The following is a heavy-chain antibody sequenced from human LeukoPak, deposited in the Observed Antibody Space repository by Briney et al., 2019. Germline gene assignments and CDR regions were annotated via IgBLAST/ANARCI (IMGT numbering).Heavy chain of an antibody. D-gene: IGHD3-9*01. J-gene: IGHJ4*02. Sequence: GGSLRLSCAASGFTFSSYAMSWVRQAPGKGLEWVSAISGGGGSTYYADSVKGRFTISRDNSKNTLYLQMNSLRAEDTAVYYCAKDRAVTSTGYDYWGQGTLVTVSS. CDR1: GFTFSSYA. CDR2: ISGGGGST. CDR3: AKDRAVTSTGYDY. V-gene: IGHV3-23*01.